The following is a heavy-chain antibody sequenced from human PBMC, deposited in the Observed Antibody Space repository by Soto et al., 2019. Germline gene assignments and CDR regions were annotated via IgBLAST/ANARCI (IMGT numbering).Heavy chain of an antibody. CDR1: GYTFTSYN. Sequence: QVQLVQSGAEVKKPGASVKVSCKASGYTFTSYNINWVRQATGQGLEWMGWMNPNSGNTGYAQKFQRRVTMPRDPATSTAYMALGSRSSESTAVSYAARPGNKQWGQGARVTVSS. CDR3: ARPGNKQ. V-gene: IGHV1-8*01. CDR2: MNPNSGNT. J-gene: IGHJ4*02. D-gene: IGHD6-13*01.